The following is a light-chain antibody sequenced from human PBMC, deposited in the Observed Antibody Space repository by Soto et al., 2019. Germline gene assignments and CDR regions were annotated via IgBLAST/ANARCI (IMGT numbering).Light chain of an antibody. CDR1: SGHSSYA. CDR2: LNSDGSH. V-gene: IGLV4-69*01. Sequence: QLVLTQSPSASASLGASVKLTCALSSGHSSYAIAWHQQQPEKGPRALMKLNSDGSHTRGDGIPDRFSGSSSGAERYLPISSLQSEDEADYYCQTWGTGILVFGGGTKLTVL. J-gene: IGLJ3*02. CDR3: QTWGTGILV.